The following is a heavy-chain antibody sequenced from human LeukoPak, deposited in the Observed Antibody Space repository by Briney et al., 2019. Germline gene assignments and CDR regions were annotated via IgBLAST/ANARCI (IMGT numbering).Heavy chain of an antibody. J-gene: IGHJ6*03. CDR3: ARGLRYWNNYYYYYMDV. V-gene: IGHV4-39*07. D-gene: IGHD1-1*01. CDR1: GGSISSSSYY. CDR2: IYYSGST. Sequence: RTSETLSLTCTVSGGSISSSSYYWGWIRQPPGKGLEWIGSIYYSGSTYYNPSLKSRVTISVDTSKNQFSLKLSSVTAADTAVYYRARGLRYWNNYYYYYMDVWGKGTTVTVSS.